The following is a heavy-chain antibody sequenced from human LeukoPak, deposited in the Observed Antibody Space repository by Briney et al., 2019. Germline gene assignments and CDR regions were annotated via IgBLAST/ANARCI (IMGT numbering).Heavy chain of an antibody. CDR2: ISHSGST. CDR1: GYSISNDYY. J-gene: IGHJ1*01. V-gene: IGHV4-38-2*02. D-gene: IGHD4-17*01. Sequence: SSETLSLTCSVSGYSISNDYYWGWIRQSPEKGLEWLGSISHSGSTYYNPSLRSRVTISRDMPKSQFSLELNSVTAADTAVYYCAGISTGSCFRHWGQGTLVTVSS. CDR3: AGISTGSCFRH.